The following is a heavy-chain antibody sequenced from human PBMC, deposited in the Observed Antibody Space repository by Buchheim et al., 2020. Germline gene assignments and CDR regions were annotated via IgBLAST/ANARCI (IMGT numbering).Heavy chain of an antibody. CDR1: GFTFSSYA. V-gene: IGHV3-23*04. D-gene: IGHD2-8*02. CDR2: ISDDSANT. J-gene: IGHJ4*02. Sequence: EVQLVESGGGLVQPGGSLRLSCVASGFTFSSYAMSWVRQAPGKGLQWVSAISDDSANTYYADSVKGRFTISRDNSKNTVFLQMHSLGGDDTAMYYCSKGEGPRGVLMHGYWGQGTL. CDR3: SKGEGPRGVLMHGY.